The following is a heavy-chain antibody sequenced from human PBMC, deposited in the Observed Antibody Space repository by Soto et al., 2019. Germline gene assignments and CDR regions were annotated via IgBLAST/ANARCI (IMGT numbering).Heavy chain of an antibody. D-gene: IGHD2-15*01. Sequence: QVQLVQSGAEVKKPGASVKVSCKASGYTFTSYAMHWVRQAPGQRLEWMGWINAGNGNTKYSQKFQGRVTITRDTSASTAYMELSSLRSEDTAVYYCASEYCSGGSCPLHSGMDVWGQGTTVTVSS. CDR1: GYTFTSYA. CDR2: INAGNGNT. V-gene: IGHV1-3*01. J-gene: IGHJ6*02. CDR3: ASEYCSGGSCPLHSGMDV.